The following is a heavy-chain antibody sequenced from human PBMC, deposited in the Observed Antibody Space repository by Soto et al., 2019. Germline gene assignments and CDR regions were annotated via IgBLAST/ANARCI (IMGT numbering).Heavy chain of an antibody. Sequence: SETLSLTCTVSGGSISSCGYYWSWIRQHPGKGLEWIGYIYYSGSTYYNPSLKSRVTISVDTSKNQFSLKLSSVTAADTAVYYCARAHTIFGVVSLYGMDVWGQGTTVTVSS. CDR3: ARAHTIFGVVSLYGMDV. CDR1: GGSISSCGYY. J-gene: IGHJ6*02. D-gene: IGHD3-3*01. CDR2: IYYSGST. V-gene: IGHV4-31*03.